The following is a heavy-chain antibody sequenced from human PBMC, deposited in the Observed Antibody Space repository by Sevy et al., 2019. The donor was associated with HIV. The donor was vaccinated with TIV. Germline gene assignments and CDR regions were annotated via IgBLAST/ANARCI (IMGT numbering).Heavy chain of an antibody. V-gene: IGHV1-69*13. CDR3: ARAGGINMVRGVKREGYFDY. CDR2: IIPIFGTA. J-gene: IGHJ4*02. CDR1: GGTFSSYA. Sequence: ASVKVSCNASGGTFSSYAISWVRQAPGQGLEWMGGIIPIFGTANYAQKFQGRVTITADESTSTAYMVLSSLRSEDTAVYYCARAGGINMVRGVKREGYFDYWGQGTLVTVSS. D-gene: IGHD3-10*01.